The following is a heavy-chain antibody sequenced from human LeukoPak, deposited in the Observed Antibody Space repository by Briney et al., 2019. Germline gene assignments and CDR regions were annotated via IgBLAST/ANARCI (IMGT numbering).Heavy chain of an antibody. CDR2: IYTSGST. Sequence: PSETLSLTCTVSGGSISSGSYCWSWIRQPAGKGLEWIGRIYTSGSTDYNPSLKSRVTISVDTSKNQFSLKLSSVTAADTAVYYCASYYDSSGFDIWGQGTMVTVSS. V-gene: IGHV4-61*02. D-gene: IGHD3-22*01. CDR3: ASYYDSSGFDI. J-gene: IGHJ3*02. CDR1: GGSISSGSYC.